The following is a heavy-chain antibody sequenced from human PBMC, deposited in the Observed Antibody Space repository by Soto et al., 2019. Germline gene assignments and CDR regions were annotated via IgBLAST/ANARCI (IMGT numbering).Heavy chain of an antibody. Sequence: VSCKASGCTFSNDIITWVRQAPGQGLEWMGRIIPLLDIANYAQKFQGRVTITADKSTSTAYMELTNLRSDDTAVYYCATTVIIPDLVDSWGQGTLVTVSS. V-gene: IGHV1-69*02. CDR3: ATTVIIPDLVDS. J-gene: IGHJ4*02. CDR2: IIPLLDIA. D-gene: IGHD4-17*01. CDR1: GCTFSNDI.